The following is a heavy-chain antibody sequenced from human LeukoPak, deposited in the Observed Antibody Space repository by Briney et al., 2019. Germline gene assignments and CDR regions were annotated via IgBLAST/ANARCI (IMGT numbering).Heavy chain of an antibody. D-gene: IGHD3-3*01. J-gene: IGHJ2*01. CDR1: GGSISSYY. CDR3: ARECYDFWSGPDWYFDL. V-gene: IGHV4-59*01. Sequence: SETLSLTCTVSGGSISSYYWSWIRQPPGKGLEWIGYIYYSGSTNYNPSLKSRVTISVDTSKNQFSLKLSSVTAADTAVYYCARECYDFWSGPDWYFDLWGRGTLVTVSS. CDR2: IYYSGST.